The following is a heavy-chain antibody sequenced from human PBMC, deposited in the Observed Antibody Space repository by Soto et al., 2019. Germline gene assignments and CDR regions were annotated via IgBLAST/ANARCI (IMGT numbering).Heavy chain of an antibody. V-gene: IGHV3-74*01. CDR3: ARGTRVGGFGELQY. CDR1: GFTFSTYW. J-gene: IGHJ4*02. Sequence: EVQLVESGGGLVQPGGSLRLSCAASGFTFSTYWMHWVRQAPGKGLAWVSRIINDGSNTNYADSVKGRFTLSRDNAKNTLYLQMNRLRAEDTAVYYCARGTRVGGFGELQYWGQGALVTVSS. D-gene: IGHD3-10*01. CDR2: IINDGSNT.